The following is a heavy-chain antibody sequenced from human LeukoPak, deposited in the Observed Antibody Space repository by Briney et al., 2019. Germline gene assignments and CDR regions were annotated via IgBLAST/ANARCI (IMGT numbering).Heavy chain of an antibody. Sequence: AASVKVSCKASGYTFTGYNLLHWLRQAPGQGLEWMGWISPNSGDTNYAQKFQGRVTMTTDTSTSTAYMELRSLRSNDTAVYYCARDRPRSSSSGYYFDYWGQGTLVTVSS. V-gene: IGHV1-2*02. J-gene: IGHJ4*02. CDR1: GYTFTGYN. D-gene: IGHD6-6*01. CDR3: ARDRPRSSSSGYYFDY. CDR2: ISPNSGDT.